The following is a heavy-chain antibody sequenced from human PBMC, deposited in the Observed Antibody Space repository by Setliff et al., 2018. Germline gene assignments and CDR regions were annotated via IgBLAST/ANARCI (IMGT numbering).Heavy chain of an antibody. V-gene: IGHV3-33*01. Sequence: PGGSLRLSCAASGFNFSSYGMHWVRQAPGKGLEWVAAIWFDGSNHYYVDSVKGRFIISRDNSKNTLCLQMNSLRAEDTAVYFCARGGFGFCSSTTCQWGYYSMDVWGKGTTVTVSS. CDR2: IWFDGSNH. CDR3: ARGGFGFCSSTTCQWGYYSMDV. D-gene: IGHD2-2*03. CDR1: GFNFSSYG. J-gene: IGHJ6*03.